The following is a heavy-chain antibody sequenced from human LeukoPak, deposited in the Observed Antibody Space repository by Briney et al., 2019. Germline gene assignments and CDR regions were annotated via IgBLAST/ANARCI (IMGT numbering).Heavy chain of an antibody. V-gene: IGHV4-61*03. Sequence: TLSLTCTVSGGSISSGSYYWSWIRQPPGKGLEWIGWFYYSGGTYFNPSLGSRVTISADTSRNHLSLNLRSLTAADTAVYYCARHSSGWHFDSWGQGALVTVSS. D-gene: IGHD6-19*01. CDR1: GGSISSGSYY. CDR2: FYYSGGT. J-gene: IGHJ4*02. CDR3: ARHSSGWHFDS.